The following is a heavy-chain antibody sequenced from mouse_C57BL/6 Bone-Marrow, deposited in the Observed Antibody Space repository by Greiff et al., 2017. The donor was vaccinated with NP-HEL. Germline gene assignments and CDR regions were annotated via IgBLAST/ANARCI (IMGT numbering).Heavy chain of an antibody. D-gene: IGHD1-1*01. J-gene: IGHJ3*01. Sequence: EVQLQQSGPELVKPGASVKISCKASGYTFTDYYMNWVKQSHGKSLEWIGDINPNNGGTSYNQKFKGKATLTVDKSSSTAYMELRSLTSEDSAVYYCARGPYGSSYGWFAYWGQGTLVTVSA. CDR3: ARGPYGSSYGWFAY. CDR2: INPNNGGT. V-gene: IGHV1-26*01. CDR1: GYTFTDYY.